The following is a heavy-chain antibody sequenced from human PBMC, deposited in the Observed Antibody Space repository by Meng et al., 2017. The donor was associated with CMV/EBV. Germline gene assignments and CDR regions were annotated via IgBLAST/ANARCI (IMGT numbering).Heavy chain of an antibody. Sequence: GESLKISCAASGFNFSAYWMIWVRQAPGKGLEWVANIKQHGSEKYYVDSVKGRFTLSRDDSKHSLYLQMNSLRVEDTAVYSFAREYGGWFDPWGQGTLVTVSS. V-gene: IGHV3-7*01. CDR1: GFNFSAYW. J-gene: IGHJ5*02. D-gene: IGHD3-16*01. CDR3: AREYGGWFDP. CDR2: IKQHGSEK.